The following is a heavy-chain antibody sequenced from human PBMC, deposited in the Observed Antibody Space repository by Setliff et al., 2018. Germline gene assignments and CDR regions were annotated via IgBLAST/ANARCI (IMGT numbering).Heavy chain of an antibody. Sequence: PSETLSLTCTVSGGSISSSSYYWSWIRQHPGKGLEWIGYIYYSGNTYYNPSLKSRVTISVDTSKNQFSLKLSSVTAADTAVYYCARDPLTTNRRRAFDIWGQGTMVTVSS. CDR2: IYYSGNT. CDR3: ARDPLTTNRRRAFDI. J-gene: IGHJ3*02. V-gene: IGHV4-31*03. D-gene: IGHD4-17*01. CDR1: GGSISSSSYY.